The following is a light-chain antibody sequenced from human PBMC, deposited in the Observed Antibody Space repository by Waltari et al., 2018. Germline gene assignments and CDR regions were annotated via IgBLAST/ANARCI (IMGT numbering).Light chain of an antibody. Sequence: SSELTQDPAVSVALGPTVRTTCQGDSLRRYYARWYQQRPGQAPLLVLYGQDNRPSGIPDRFSGSTSGNTASLTITRAQAEDAGVYYCLSRDTSSTRVFGGGTTLTV. CDR2: GQD. V-gene: IGLV3-19*01. J-gene: IGLJ3*02. CDR3: LSRDTSSTRV. CDR1: SLRRYY.